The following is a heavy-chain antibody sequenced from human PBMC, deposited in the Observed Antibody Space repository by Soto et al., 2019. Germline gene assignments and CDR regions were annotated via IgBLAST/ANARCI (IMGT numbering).Heavy chain of an antibody. Sequence: GESLKISCKGSGYSFTSYWISWVRQMPGKGLEWMGRIDPSDSYTNYSPSFQGHVTISADKSISTAYLQWSSLKASDTAMYYCARLEGLGRAAPYYGMDVWGQGTTVTVS. CDR2: IDPSDSYT. J-gene: IGHJ6*02. V-gene: IGHV5-10-1*01. D-gene: IGHD6-6*01. CDR3: ARLEGLGRAAPYYGMDV. CDR1: GYSFTSYW.